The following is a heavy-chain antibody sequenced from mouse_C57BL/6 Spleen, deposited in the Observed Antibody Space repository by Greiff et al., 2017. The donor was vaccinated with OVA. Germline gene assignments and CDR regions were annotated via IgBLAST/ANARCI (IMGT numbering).Heavy chain of an antibody. J-gene: IGHJ3*01. Sequence: VQLQQPGAELVMPGASVKLSCKASGYTFTSYWMHWVKQRPGQGLEWIGEIDPSDSYTNYNQQFKGKSTLTVDKSYSTAYMQLSSLTSEDSAVYYCARSRGMTAVVAPPAWFAYWGQGTLVTVSA. CDR1: GYTFTSYW. CDR3: ARSRGMTAVVAPPAWFAY. V-gene: IGHV1-69*01. CDR2: IDPSDSYT. D-gene: IGHD1-1*01.